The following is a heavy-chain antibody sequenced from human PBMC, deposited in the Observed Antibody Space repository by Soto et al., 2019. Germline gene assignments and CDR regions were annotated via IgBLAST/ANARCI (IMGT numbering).Heavy chain of an antibody. CDR3: ARESFSASPNFFDY. CDR2: IGLSGDTI. CDR1: GFSFTNYE. V-gene: IGHV3-48*03. Sequence: GGSLRLSCAVSGFSFTNYEMNWVRQAPGKGLEWIAYIGLSGDTIYYADSVKGRFTISRDHAKNSLELQMNSLRADSALYYCARESFSASPNFFDYWGRGTQVTVSS. J-gene: IGHJ4*02. D-gene: IGHD3-16*01.